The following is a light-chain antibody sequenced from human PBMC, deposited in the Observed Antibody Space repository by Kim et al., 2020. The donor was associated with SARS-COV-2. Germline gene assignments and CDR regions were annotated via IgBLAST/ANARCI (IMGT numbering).Light chain of an antibody. Sequence: GKTVIIRCTLSSGSIVSDFVQWFQQRPGSSPTTVIYEDHKRPSGVPDRFSGSVDSSSNSASLTISGLRTEDEADYYCQSYDDNIWVFGGGTKLTVL. CDR2: EDH. J-gene: IGLJ3*02. V-gene: IGLV6-57*01. CDR1: SGSIVSDF. CDR3: QSYDDNIWV.